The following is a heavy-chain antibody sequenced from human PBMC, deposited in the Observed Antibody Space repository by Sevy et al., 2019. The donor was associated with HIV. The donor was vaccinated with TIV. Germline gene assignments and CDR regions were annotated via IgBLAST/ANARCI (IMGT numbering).Heavy chain of an antibody. CDR1: GFTFSSYA. CDR2: ISYDGSNK. J-gene: IGHJ3*02. D-gene: IGHD3-22*01. Sequence: GGSLRLSCAASGFTFSSYAMHWVRQAPGKGLEWVAVISYDGSNKYYADSVKGRFTISRDNSKNTLYLQMNSLRAEDTAGYYCARLSHDRSGRGVAFDIWGQGTMVTVSS. CDR3: ARLSHDRSGRGVAFDI. V-gene: IGHV3-30-3*01.